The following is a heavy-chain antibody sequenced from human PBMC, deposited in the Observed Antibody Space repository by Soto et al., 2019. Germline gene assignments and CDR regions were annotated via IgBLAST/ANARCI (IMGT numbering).Heavy chain of an antibody. Sequence: ASVKVSCKASGYTFTNKVIHWLRQAPGQTLEWMGWIHTAKGNTKYSQKFEARVTLTRDTAASTAYMELNSLRSDDTAVYYCARDPIWTYTWNYARLNYLDPWGQGTLVTVSS. CDR3: ARDPIWTYTWNYARLNYLDP. CDR2: IHTAKGNT. J-gene: IGHJ5*02. CDR1: GYTFTNKV. V-gene: IGHV1-3*04. D-gene: IGHD1-7*01.